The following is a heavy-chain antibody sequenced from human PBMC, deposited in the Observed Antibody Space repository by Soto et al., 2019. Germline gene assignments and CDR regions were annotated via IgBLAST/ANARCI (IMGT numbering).Heavy chain of an antibody. Sequence: QVQLVESGGGLVKPGGSLRLSCAASGFTSSDYYMSWIRQAPGKGLEWVSYISYISSSGTTIYYADSVKGRFTVSRDNAQNSLYLQMNSLRAEDTAVYYCARPQMVRAVNFPMDVWGQGTTVTVSS. V-gene: IGHV3-11*01. CDR3: ARPQMVRAVNFPMDV. J-gene: IGHJ6*02. CDR2: ISSSGTTI. D-gene: IGHD3-10*01. CDR1: GFTSSDYY.